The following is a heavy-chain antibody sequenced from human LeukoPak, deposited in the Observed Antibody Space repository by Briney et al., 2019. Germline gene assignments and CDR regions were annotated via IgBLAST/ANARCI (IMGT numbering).Heavy chain of an antibody. D-gene: IGHD1-26*01. CDR2: ISWNSGSI. Sequence: GGSLRLSCAASGFTFDDYAMHWVRQAPGKGLEWVSGISWNSGSIGYADSVKGRFTISRDNAKNSLYLQMNSLRAEDTALYYCTKDMESGSTSYYYRMDVWGQGTTVTVSS. V-gene: IGHV3-9*01. CDR3: TKDMESGSTSYYYRMDV. CDR1: GFTFDDYA. J-gene: IGHJ6*02.